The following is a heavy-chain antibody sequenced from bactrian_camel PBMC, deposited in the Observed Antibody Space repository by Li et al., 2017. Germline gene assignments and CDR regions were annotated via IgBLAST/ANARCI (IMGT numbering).Heavy chain of an antibody. Sequence: VQLVESGGGLVQPGGSLRLSCAASGFSFSRYDMHWVRQAPGKGLEWVSTINSGGGSTDYADSVKGRFTISRDNAKNTVYLQLNSLKSEDMAMYYCTAAISYALSTFGQGTQVTVS. CDR1: GFSFSRYD. V-gene: IGHV3S40*01. CDR2: INSGGGST. D-gene: IGHD5*01. J-gene: IGHJ4*01.